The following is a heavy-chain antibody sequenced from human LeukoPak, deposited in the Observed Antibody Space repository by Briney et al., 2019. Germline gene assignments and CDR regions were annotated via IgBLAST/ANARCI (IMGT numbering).Heavy chain of an antibody. CDR2: IYYSGST. CDR3: ARDVGDYYGSGSYLDY. J-gene: IGHJ4*02. Sequence: SETLSLTCTVSGGSISSYYWSWIRQPPGKGLEWIGYIYYSGSTNYNPSLKSRVTISVDTSKNQFSLKLSSVTAADTAVYYCARDVGDYYGSGSYLDYWGQGTLVTVSS. D-gene: IGHD3-10*01. V-gene: IGHV4-59*01. CDR1: GGSISSYY.